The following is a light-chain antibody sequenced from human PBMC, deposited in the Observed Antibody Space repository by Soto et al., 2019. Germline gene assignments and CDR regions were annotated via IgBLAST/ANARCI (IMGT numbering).Light chain of an antibody. CDR3: AAWDDSLNGVV. CDR2: SNN. CDR1: SSNIGSNT. J-gene: IGLJ2*01. Sequence: QSVLTQPPSASGTPGQRVTISCSGSSSNIGSNTVNWYQQLPGTAPKLLIYSNNQRPPGVPDRFSGSKSGTSASLAISGLPSEDEAEYYCAAWDDSLNGVVFGRGTKLTVL. V-gene: IGLV1-44*01.